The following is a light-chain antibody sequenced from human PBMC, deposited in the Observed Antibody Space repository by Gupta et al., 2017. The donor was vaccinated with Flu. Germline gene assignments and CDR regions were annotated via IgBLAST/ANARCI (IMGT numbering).Light chain of an antibody. CDR2: DAS. V-gene: IGKV3-11*01. J-gene: IGKJ2*03. CDR3: RQRSNYRYS. Sequence: DIVLTQSPATLSLSPGERATLSCRASQSVSSYLAWYQQKPGQAPRLLIYDASNRATGIPARFSGSRSSAAFSLTIISLVPADFAVYYCRQRSNYRYSFGQGTKLEIK. CDR1: QSVSSY.